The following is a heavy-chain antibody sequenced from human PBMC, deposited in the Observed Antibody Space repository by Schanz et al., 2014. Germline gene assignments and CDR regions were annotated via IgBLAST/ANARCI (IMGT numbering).Heavy chain of an antibody. CDR3: AKGRFGELRAIDI. V-gene: IGHV3-48*01. D-gene: IGHD3-10*01. CDR2: ISTTGSTI. Sequence: EVQLVESGGGLVQPGGSLRLSCAASGFSFSSYSLNWVRQAPGKGLEWISYISTTGSTIYYADSVRGRFTISRDNSKNTLYLQMNSLRAEDTAVYYCAKGRFGELRAIDIWSQGTKVTGSS. J-gene: IGHJ3*02. CDR1: GFSFSSYS.